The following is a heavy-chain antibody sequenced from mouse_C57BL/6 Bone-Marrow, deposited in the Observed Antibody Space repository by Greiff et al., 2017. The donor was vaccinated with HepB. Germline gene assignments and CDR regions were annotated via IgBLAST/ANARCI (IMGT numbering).Heavy chain of an antibody. CDR2: FDPENGDT. V-gene: IGHV14-4*01. CDR1: GFNIKDDY. J-gene: IGHJ3*01. D-gene: IGHD1-1*01. CDR3: PPHYYGSPLFAY. Sequence: VQLQQSGAELVRPGASVKLSCTASGFNIKDDYMHWVKQRPEQGLEWIGWFDPENGDTEYASKFQGKATITADTSSNTAYLQLSSLTSEDTAVYYCPPHYYGSPLFAYWGQGTLVTVSA.